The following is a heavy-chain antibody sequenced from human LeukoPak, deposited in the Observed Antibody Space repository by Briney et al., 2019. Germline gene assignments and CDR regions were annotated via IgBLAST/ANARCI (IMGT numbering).Heavy chain of an antibody. V-gene: IGHV1-2*02. Sequence: ASVKVSCKASGDTFTGYYMRWVRQAPGQGLEWMGWINPNSGDTNYAQKFQGRVTMTTDTSISTAYMELSRLRPDDTAVYYCARVSPGYSSFAWFDPWGQGTLVTVSS. CDR3: ARVSPGYSSFAWFDP. CDR2: INPNSGDT. D-gene: IGHD6-19*01. J-gene: IGHJ5*02. CDR1: GDTFTGYY.